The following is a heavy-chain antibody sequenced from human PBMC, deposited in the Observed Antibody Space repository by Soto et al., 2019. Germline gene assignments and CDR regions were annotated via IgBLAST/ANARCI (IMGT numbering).Heavy chain of an antibody. V-gene: IGHV3-21*06. D-gene: IGHD1-26*01. CDR2: ITGNSEYK. J-gene: IGHJ4*02. CDR3: ARSGELLQTFDS. CDR1: RITFSNYS. Sequence: GSLRLSCAASRITFSNYSMNWVRQAPGKGLEWASLITGNSEYKYYAGSVKGRFTVSRDNAKNSLYLQMNSLTVEDTAVYYCARSGELLQTFDSWGQGTLVTVSS.